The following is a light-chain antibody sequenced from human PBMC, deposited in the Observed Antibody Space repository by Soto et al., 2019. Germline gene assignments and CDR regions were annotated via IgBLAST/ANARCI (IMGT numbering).Light chain of an antibody. CDR3: QHYNNWPPWT. V-gene: IGKV1-39*01. CDR1: QSITNY. CDR2: AAD. J-gene: IGKJ1*01. Sequence: DIQMTQSPSSLSASVGDTVTITCRASQSITNYLTWFQQKPGKAPSLLIFAADNLQDGVPSRFSGSGSGRDFSLTISSLQPEDFAIYYCQHYNNWPPWTFGQGTKVDIK.